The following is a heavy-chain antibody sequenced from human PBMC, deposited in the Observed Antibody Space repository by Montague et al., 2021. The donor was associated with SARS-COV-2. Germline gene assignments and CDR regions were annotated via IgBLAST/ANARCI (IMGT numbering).Heavy chain of an antibody. CDR2: ISRSGDRT. D-gene: IGHD3-10*01. CDR3: SRGGGMIRGVVDF. J-gene: IGHJ4*02. V-gene: IGHV3-20*01. Sequence: SLRLSCAVSGFTFDDYGMSWVRQAPGKGFEWVSGISRSGDRTAYGDSVKGRFTISRDNAKNSLYLQMNGLRVEDTAFYHCSRGGGMIRGVVDFWGQGILVTVSS. CDR1: GFTFDDYG.